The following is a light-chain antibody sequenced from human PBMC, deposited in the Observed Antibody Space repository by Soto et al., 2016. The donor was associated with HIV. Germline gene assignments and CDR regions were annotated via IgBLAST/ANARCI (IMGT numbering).Light chain of an antibody. V-gene: IGLV3-21*03. J-gene: IGLJ2*01. Sequence: SYELTQPPSVSVAPGKTARITCGGNNIGSKSVHLYQQKPGQAPVLVVYDDSDRPSGIPERFSGSNSGNTATLTISRVEAGDEADYYCQVWDSSSDHVVFGGGTKLTVL. CDR1: NIGSKS. CDR3: QVWDSSSDHVV. CDR2: DDS.